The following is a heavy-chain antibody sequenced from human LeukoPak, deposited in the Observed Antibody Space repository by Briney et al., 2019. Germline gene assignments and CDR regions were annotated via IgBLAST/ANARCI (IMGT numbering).Heavy chain of an antibody. CDR2: IIPIFGTA. Sequence: GASVKVSCKASGGTFSSYAISWVRQAPGQWLEWMGGIIPIFGTANYAQKFQGRVTITADESTSTAYMELSSLRSEDTAVYYCARALNHCSSTSCYTLYFDYWGQGTLVTVSS. CDR1: GGTFSSYA. D-gene: IGHD2-2*02. CDR3: ARALNHCSSTSCYTLYFDY. J-gene: IGHJ4*02. V-gene: IGHV1-69*01.